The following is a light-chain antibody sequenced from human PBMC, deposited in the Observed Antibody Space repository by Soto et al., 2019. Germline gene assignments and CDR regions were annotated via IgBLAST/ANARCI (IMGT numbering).Light chain of an antibody. CDR3: QSYDSSLSGVV. CDR2: ANN. Sequence: QSVLTQPPSVSGAPGQRVTISRTGSTSNIGAGYDVHWYQQLPGTAPKLFIYANNNRPSGVPDRFSGSKSGTSASLAITGLQADDEADYYCQSYDSSLSGVVFGGGTKLTVL. CDR1: TSNIGAGYD. J-gene: IGLJ2*01. V-gene: IGLV1-40*01.